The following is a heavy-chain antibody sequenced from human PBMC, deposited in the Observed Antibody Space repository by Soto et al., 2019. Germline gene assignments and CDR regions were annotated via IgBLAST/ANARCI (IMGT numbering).Heavy chain of an antibody. J-gene: IGHJ3*01. Sequence: PGGSVRLSCAASGFSFSSYGMHWVRQAPGKGLDWVAVIWYDGSNKYYAESVKGRFTISRDNSKNTLYVQMNSLTVEDTAVYYCARAQYTGSYFDACDVWGQGTMVTVSS. CDR3: ARAQYTGSYFDACDV. V-gene: IGHV3-33*03. D-gene: IGHD1-26*01. CDR2: IWYDGSNK. CDR1: GFSFSSYG.